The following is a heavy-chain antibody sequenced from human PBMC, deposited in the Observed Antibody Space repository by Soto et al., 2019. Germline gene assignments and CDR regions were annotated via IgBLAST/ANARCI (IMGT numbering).Heavy chain of an antibody. CDR3: ARERPDGARLDP. D-gene: IGHD6-6*01. Sequence: SETLSLTCTVSCGSLSSGDYYWSWIRQPPGKGLEWIGYIYHSGSTYYNPSLKSRVTISVDTSKNQFSLKLSSVTAADTAVYYCARERPDGARLDPWGQGTLVTVSS. J-gene: IGHJ5*02. CDR2: IYHSGST. CDR1: CGSLSSGDYY. V-gene: IGHV4-30-4*01.